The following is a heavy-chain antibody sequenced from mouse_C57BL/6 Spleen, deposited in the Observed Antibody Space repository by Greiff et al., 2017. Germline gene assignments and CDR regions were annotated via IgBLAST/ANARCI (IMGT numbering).Heavy chain of an antibody. CDR3: ARENYDYSRAY. CDR1: GYTFTSYW. V-gene: IGHV1-53*01. D-gene: IGHD2-4*01. J-gene: IGHJ3*01. CDR2: INPRNGGP. Sequence: IQLQQPGTELVKPGASVKLSCKASGYTFTSYWMHWVKQRPGQGLKWIGNINPRNGGPNYNAKLKSKAKLTVDKSSSTAYMQLSSLTSEDSAVYYCARENYDYSRAYWGQGTLVTVSA.